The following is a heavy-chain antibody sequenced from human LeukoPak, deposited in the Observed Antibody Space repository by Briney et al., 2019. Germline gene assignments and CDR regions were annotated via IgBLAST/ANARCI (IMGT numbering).Heavy chain of an antibody. CDR1: GGSISSYY. J-gene: IGHJ6*03. V-gene: IGHV4-59*01. Sequence: SETLSLTCTVSGGSISSYYWRWVRQPPGKGLEWIGYIYYSGSTNYNPSLKSRVTISVDTSKNQFSLKLSSVTAADTAVYYCARYYDSSGYYYYYMDVWGKGTTVTVSS. CDR3: ARYYDSSGYYYYYMDV. CDR2: IYYSGST. D-gene: IGHD3-22*01.